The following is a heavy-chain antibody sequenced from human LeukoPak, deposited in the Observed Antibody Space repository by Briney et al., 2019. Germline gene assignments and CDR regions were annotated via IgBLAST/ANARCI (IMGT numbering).Heavy chain of an antibody. CDR3: VRTDGWDCSNTSCYVEYYYYGMDV. D-gene: IGHD2-2*01. CDR1: GFTFSSYA. V-gene: IGHV3-64D*06. CDR2: ISSNGGST. Sequence: GGSLRLSCSASGFTFSSYAMHWVRQAPGKGLEYVSAISSNGGSTYYADSVKGRFTISRDNSKNTLYLQMSSLRAEDTAVYYCVRTDGWDCSNTSCYVEYYYYGMDVWGKGTTVTVSS. J-gene: IGHJ6*04.